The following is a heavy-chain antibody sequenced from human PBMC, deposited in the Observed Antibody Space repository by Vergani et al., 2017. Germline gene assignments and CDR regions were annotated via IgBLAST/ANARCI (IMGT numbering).Heavy chain of an antibody. CDR3: ASDTHSGQRADR. D-gene: IGHD6-19*01. J-gene: IGHJ5*02. CDR1: FDSIRNLH. V-gene: IGHV4-59*11. Sequence: QVQLQESGPGLVKSSETLSLTCSVSFDSIRNLHCNWVRQPPGKGLEWIGSIHYSENTNYNPSLSTRVTLSVDTSKNQFSLTLTSVTAAATAVYYCASDTHSGQRADRWGQGILVTVTS. CDR2: IHYSENT.